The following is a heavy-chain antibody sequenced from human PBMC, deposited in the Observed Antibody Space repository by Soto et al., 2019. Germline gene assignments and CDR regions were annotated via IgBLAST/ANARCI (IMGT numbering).Heavy chain of an antibody. CDR2: ISSSSSYT. D-gene: IGHD1-7*01. Sequence: GGSLRLSCAVSGFTFSSYSMNWVRQAPGKGLEWVSSISSSSSYTYYADSVKGRFTISRDNAKNSLYLQMNSLRAEDTAVYYCARDPQHNWNSSWGQGTLVTVSS. V-gene: IGHV3-21*01. J-gene: IGHJ4*02. CDR1: GFTFSSYS. CDR3: ARDPQHNWNSS.